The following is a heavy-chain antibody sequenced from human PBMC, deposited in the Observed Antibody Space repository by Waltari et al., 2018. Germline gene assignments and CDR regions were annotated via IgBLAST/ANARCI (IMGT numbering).Heavy chain of an antibody. D-gene: IGHD3-22*01. Sequence: QLQLQESGPGLVKPSETLSLTCTVSGGSISSSSYYWGWIRQPPGKGLEWIGSIYYSGSTYYNPSLKSRVTISVDTSKNQFSLKLSSVTAADTAVYYCARVGYYDSSGYKDYFDYWGQGTLVTVSS. J-gene: IGHJ4*02. V-gene: IGHV4-39*01. CDR1: GGSISSSSYY. CDR2: IYYSGST. CDR3: ARVGYYDSSGYKDYFDY.